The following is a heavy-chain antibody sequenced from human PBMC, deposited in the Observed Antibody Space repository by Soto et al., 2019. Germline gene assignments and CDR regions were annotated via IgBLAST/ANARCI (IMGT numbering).Heavy chain of an antibody. CDR3: AKGSITMVRGVIITANLDY. CDR1: GFTFSSYA. CDR2: ISGSGGST. Sequence: EVQLLESGGGLVQPGGSLRLSCAASGFTFSSYAMSWVRQAPGKGLEWVSAISGSGGSTYYADSVKGRFTISRDNSKNTLYLQRNSLRPEDTAVYDCAKGSITMVRGVIITANLDYWGQGTLVTVSS. J-gene: IGHJ4*02. D-gene: IGHD3-10*01. V-gene: IGHV3-23*01.